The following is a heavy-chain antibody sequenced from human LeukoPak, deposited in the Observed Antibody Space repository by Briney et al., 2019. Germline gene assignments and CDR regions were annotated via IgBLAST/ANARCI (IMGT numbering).Heavy chain of an antibody. Sequence: PSETLSLTCTVSGGSISSSSYYWAWIRQPPGKGLEWIGSVYYSGSNYYNPSLKSRVTISVDTSKNQFSLKLTSVTAADTAVYYCARRNRYFYDSTAHWYFDLWGRGTLVTVSS. CDR3: ARRNRYFYDSTAHWYFDL. J-gene: IGHJ2*01. CDR2: VYYSGSN. D-gene: IGHD3-22*01. CDR1: GGSISSSSYY. V-gene: IGHV4-39*01.